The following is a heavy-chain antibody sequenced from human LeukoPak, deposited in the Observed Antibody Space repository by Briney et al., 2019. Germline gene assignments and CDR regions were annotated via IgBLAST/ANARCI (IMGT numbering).Heavy chain of an antibody. J-gene: IGHJ4*02. Sequence: ASVKVSCKASGYTFTGYYMHWVRRAPGQGLEWMGWINPNSGGTNYAQKFQGRVTMTRDTSISTAYMELSRLRSDDTAVYYCARVGAAAADYFDYWGQGTLVTVSS. CDR2: INPNSGGT. D-gene: IGHD6-13*01. CDR1: GYTFTGYY. CDR3: ARVGAAAADYFDY. V-gene: IGHV1-2*02.